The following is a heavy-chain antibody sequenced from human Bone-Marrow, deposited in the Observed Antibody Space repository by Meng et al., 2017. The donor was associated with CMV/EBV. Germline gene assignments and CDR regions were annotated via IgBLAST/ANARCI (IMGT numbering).Heavy chain of an antibody. D-gene: IGHD3-10*01. CDR3: ARLEISRGRGVIMGYYFDY. J-gene: IGHJ4*02. V-gene: IGHV4-39*01. CDR2: IYYSGST. Sequence: SETLSLPGTVSGGSISSSSYYWGWIRQPPGKGLEWIGSIYYSGSTYYNPSLKSRVTISVDTSKNQFSLKLSSVTAADTAVYYCARLEISRGRGVIMGYYFDYWGQGTLVTVSS. CDR1: GGSISSSSYY.